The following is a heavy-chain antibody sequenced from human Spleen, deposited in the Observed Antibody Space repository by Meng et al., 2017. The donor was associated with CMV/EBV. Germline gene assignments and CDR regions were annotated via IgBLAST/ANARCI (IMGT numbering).Heavy chain of an antibody. V-gene: IGHV1-18*01. D-gene: IGHD4-17*01. J-gene: IGHJ4*02. CDR3: ARAGAAVTTNFDF. CDR2: VSGENGDT. CDR1: GYHFGIYA. Sequence: KASGYHFGIYAITWVRQAPGQGLGWVGWVSGENGDTNYGQKLQGRVTVTADTFTKTAYMEMRSLRSDDSAMYYCARAGAAVTTNFDFWGQGTLVTVSS.